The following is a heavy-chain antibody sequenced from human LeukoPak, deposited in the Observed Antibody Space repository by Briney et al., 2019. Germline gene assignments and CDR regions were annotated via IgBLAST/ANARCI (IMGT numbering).Heavy chain of an antibody. J-gene: IGHJ3*02. D-gene: IGHD1-1*01. CDR3: ARGRRTGTTSRLRVTDAFDI. CDR2: INHSGST. CDR1: GGSFSGYY. Sequence: SETLSLSCAVYGGSFSGYYWSWIRQPPGKGLEWIGEINHSGSTNYNPSLKSRVTISVDTSKNQFSLKLSSVTAADTAVYYCARGRRTGTTSRLRVTDAFDIWGQGTMVTVSS. V-gene: IGHV4-34*01.